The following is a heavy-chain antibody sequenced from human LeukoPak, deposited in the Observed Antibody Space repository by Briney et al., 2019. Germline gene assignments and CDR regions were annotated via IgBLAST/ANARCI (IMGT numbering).Heavy chain of an antibody. J-gene: IGHJ4*02. D-gene: IGHD6-13*01. CDR1: GGSFSGYY. V-gene: IGHV4-34*01. Sequence: SSETLSLTCAVYGGSFSGYYWSWIRQPPGKGLEWIGEINHSGSTNYNPSLKSRVTISVDTSKNQFSLKLSSVTAADTAVYYCARGHSSSWYPRLDYWGQGTLVTVSS. CDR2: INHSGST. CDR3: ARGHSSSWYPRLDY.